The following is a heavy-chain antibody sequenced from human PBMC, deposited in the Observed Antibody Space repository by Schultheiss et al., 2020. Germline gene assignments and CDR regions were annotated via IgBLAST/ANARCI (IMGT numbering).Heavy chain of an antibody. CDR2: IYYSGST. V-gene: IGHV4-30-4*01. J-gene: IGHJ4*02. D-gene: IGHD2-15*01. Sequence: SQTLSLTCTVSGGSISSGDYYWSWIRQPPGKGLEWIGYIYYSGSTYYNPSLKSRVTISVDTSKNQVSLQLNSMTPEDTAVYYCVREVGAALHKALDSWGQGALLT. CDR1: GGSISSGDYY. CDR3: VREVGAALHKALDS.